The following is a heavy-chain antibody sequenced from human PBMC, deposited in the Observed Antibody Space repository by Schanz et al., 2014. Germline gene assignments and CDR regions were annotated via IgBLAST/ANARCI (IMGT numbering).Heavy chain of an antibody. Sequence: QVQLVQSGAEVRKPGSSVRVSCKASGGTFTSYAFSWVRQAPGQGLEWMGRIIPITGITNYAQKFQGRVTFTADKSTSTAYMELRSLTSDDTAVYYCARVAVCSSTTCQSFDYWGQGTLVTVSS. V-gene: IGHV1-69*04. CDR2: IIPITGIT. CDR1: GGTFTSYA. D-gene: IGHD2-2*01. CDR3: ARVAVCSSTTCQSFDY. J-gene: IGHJ4*02.